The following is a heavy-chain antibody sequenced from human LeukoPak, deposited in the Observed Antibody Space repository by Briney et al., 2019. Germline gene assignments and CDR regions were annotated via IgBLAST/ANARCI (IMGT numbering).Heavy chain of an antibody. V-gene: IGHV3-30*01. CDR3: AREGDGYNLDY. CDR2: ISYDGSNK. Sequence: GGSLRLSCAASGFTFSSYAMHWVRQAPGKGLEWVAVISYDGSNKYYAGSVKGRFTISRDNSKNTLYLQMNSLRAEDTAVYYCAREGDGYNLDYWGQGTLVTVSS. CDR1: GFTFSSYA. J-gene: IGHJ4*02. D-gene: IGHD5-24*01.